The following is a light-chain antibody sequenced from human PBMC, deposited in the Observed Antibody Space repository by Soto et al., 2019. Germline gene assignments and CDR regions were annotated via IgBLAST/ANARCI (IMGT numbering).Light chain of an antibody. CDR3: QHAGSFPFT. CDR2: GAS. Sequence: DIQMTQSPSYLSASVGDTITITCRASQGISSRLAWYQLKPGKAPKLLIFGASNLQSGVPSRFSGSESGTAFALTISSLQPEDFAAYYCQHAGSFPFTFGSGTKVDIK. J-gene: IGKJ3*01. V-gene: IGKV1-12*01. CDR1: QGISSR.